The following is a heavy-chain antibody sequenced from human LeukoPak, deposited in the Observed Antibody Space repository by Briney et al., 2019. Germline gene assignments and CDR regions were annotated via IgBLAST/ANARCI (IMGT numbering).Heavy chain of an antibody. CDR1: GGSISSGGYY. J-gene: IGHJ4*02. CDR2: IYYSGST. D-gene: IGHD1-14*01. Sequence: NPSQTLSLTCTVSGGSISSGGYYWSWIRQHPGKGLEWIGYIYYSGSTYYNPSLKSRVAISVDTSKNQYSLKLSSVTAADTAVYYCARGTPFDYWGQGTLVTVSS. V-gene: IGHV4-31*03. CDR3: ARGTPFDY.